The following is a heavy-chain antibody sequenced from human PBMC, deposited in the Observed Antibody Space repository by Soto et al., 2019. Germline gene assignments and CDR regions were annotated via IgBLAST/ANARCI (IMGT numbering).Heavy chain of an antibody. Sequence: QVQLVQSGAEVKKPGASVKVSCKASGYTFTSYGISWVRQAPGQGLEWMGWISAYNGNTNYAQKLQGRVTMTTDTSTSTAYMELRSLRSDDTAVYYGARDIWSGYYFYYYGMDVWGQGTTVTVSS. J-gene: IGHJ6*02. CDR3: ARDIWSGYYFYYYGMDV. D-gene: IGHD3-3*01. V-gene: IGHV1-18*01. CDR1: GYTFTSYG. CDR2: ISAYNGNT.